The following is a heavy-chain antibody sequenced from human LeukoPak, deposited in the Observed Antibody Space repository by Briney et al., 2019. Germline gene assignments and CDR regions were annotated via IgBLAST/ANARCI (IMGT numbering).Heavy chain of an antibody. J-gene: IGHJ5*02. CDR1: GFTFSSYA. D-gene: IGHD2/OR15-2a*01. CDR3: AKDSRVVMVPSGGWFDP. CDR2: ISGSGGNT. Sequence: GGSLRLSCAASGFTFSSYAMSWVRQAPGKGLEWVSGISGSGGNTYYADSVQGRFTTSRDNSKNTLYLQMISLRAEDTAIYYCAKDSRVVMVPSGGWFDPWGQGTRVTVSS. V-gene: IGHV3-23*01.